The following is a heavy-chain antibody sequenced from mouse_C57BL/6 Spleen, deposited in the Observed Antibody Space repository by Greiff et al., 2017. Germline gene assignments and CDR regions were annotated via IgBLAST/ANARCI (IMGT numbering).Heavy chain of an antibody. V-gene: IGHV14-4*01. CDR2: IDPENGDT. CDR3: TTRGYYGSSLYYFDY. Sequence: VQLQQSGAELVRPGASVKLSCTASGFNIKDDYMHWVKQRPEQGLEWIGWIDPENGDTEYASKFQGKATITADTSSNTAYLQLSSLTSEDTAVYYCTTRGYYGSSLYYFDYWGQGTTLTVSS. CDR1: GFNIKDDY. J-gene: IGHJ2*01. D-gene: IGHD1-1*01.